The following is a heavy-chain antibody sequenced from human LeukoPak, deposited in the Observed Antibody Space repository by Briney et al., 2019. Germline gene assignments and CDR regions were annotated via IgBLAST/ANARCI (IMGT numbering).Heavy chain of an antibody. CDR3: AKEYSGYDSLFDY. D-gene: IGHD5-12*01. CDR1: GFTFDDYA. V-gene: IGHV3-9*01. J-gene: IGHJ4*02. CDR2: ISWNSGSI. Sequence: GRSLRLSCAASGFTFDDYAMHWVRQAPGKGLEWVSGISWNSGSIGYADSVKGRFTISRDNAKNSPYLQMNSLRAEDTALYYCAKEYSGYDSLFDYWGQGTLVTVSS.